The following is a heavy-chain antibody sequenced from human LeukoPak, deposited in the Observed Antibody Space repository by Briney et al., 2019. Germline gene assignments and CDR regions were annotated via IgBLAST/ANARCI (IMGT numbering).Heavy chain of an antibody. V-gene: IGHV1-69*05. D-gene: IGHD5-12*01. CDR3: ARGPLGRRGYSGYVTFDY. CDR2: IIPIFGTA. J-gene: IGHJ4*02. Sequence: SVKVSCKASGGTFSSYAISWVRQAPGQGLEWMGRIIPIFGTANSAQKFQGRVTITTDESTSTAYMELSSLRSEDTAVYYCARGPLGRRGYSGYVTFDYWGQGTLVTVSS. CDR1: GGTFSSYA.